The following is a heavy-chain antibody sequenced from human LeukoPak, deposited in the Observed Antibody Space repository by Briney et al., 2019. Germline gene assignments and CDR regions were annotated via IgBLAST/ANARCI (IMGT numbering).Heavy chain of an antibody. CDR2: IRYDGSNK. D-gene: IGHD6-19*01. CDR3: ARGTPSSSGWLYYGMDV. V-gene: IGHV3-30*02. CDR1: GFTFSSYW. Sequence: GGSLRLSCAASGFTFSSYWMSWVRQAPGKGLEWVAFIRYDGSNKYYADSAKGRFTISRDNSKNTLYLQMNSLRAEDTAVYYCARGTPSSSGWLYYGMDVWGQGTTVTVSS. J-gene: IGHJ6*02.